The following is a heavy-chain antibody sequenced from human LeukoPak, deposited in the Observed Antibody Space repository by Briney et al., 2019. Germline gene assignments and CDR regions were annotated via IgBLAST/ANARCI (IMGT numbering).Heavy chain of an antibody. CDR2: ISAYNGNT. V-gene: IGHV1-18*01. CDR1: GYTFTSYG. Sequence: GASVKVSCKASGYTFTSYGISWVRQAPGQGLEWMGWISAYNGNTNYAQKLQGRVTMTTDTSTSTAYMKLRSLRSDDTAVYYCARTTGYSYGPNWFDPWGQGTLVTVSS. D-gene: IGHD5-18*01. CDR3: ARTTGYSYGPNWFDP. J-gene: IGHJ5*02.